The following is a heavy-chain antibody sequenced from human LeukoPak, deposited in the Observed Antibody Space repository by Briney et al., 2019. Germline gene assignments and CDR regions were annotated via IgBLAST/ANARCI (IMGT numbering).Heavy chain of an antibody. Sequence: PGGSLRLSCAASGFTFSSYSMNWVRQAPGKGLEWVSSISSSSSYIYYADSVKGRFTISRDNAKNSLYLQMNSLRAEDTAVYYCASYTAASDAFDIWGQGTMVTVSS. V-gene: IGHV3-21*01. CDR1: GFTFSSYS. D-gene: IGHD5-18*01. CDR3: ASYTAASDAFDI. CDR2: ISSSSSYI. J-gene: IGHJ3*02.